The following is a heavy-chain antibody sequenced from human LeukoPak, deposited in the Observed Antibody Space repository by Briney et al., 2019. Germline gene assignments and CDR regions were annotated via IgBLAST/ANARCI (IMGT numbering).Heavy chain of an antibody. CDR1: GYTFTSYG. Sequence: ASVKVSCKASGYTFTSYGISWVRQAPGQGLEWMGWISAYNGNTNYAQRFQGRVTMTTDTSTSTAYMELRSLRSDDTAVYYCARARLRTLAYGMDVWGQGTTVTVSS. CDR3: ARARLRTLAYGMDV. V-gene: IGHV1-18*01. CDR2: ISAYNGNT. J-gene: IGHJ6*02.